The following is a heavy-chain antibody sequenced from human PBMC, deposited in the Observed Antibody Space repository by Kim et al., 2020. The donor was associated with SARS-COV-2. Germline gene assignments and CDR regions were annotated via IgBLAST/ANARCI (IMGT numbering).Heavy chain of an antibody. D-gene: IGHD5-12*01. CDR1: GGSISSGDYY. CDR2: IYKSGST. Sequence: SETLSLTCTVSGGSISSGDYYWSWIRQHPGKGLEWIGYIYKSGSTYYNPSLKSRVTMSVDTSKNQFSLKLTSVIAADTAIYYCARDGAVDHVKAFDIWGQGTMVIVSS. V-gene: IGHV4-31*03. J-gene: IGHJ3*02. CDR3: ARDGAVDHVKAFDI.